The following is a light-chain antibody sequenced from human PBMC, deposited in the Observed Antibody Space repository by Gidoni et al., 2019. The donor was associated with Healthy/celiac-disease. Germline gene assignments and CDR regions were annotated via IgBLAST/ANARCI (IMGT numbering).Light chain of an antibody. CDR2: DAS. CDR3: QQRSNGFT. J-gene: IGKJ3*01. V-gene: IGKV3-11*01. CDR1: PSVSSY. Sequence: EIVLTQSPATLSLSPGERATLSGRASPSVSSYLAWYQQKPGQAPRLLIYDASNRATGIPARFSGSWSGTDFTLTISSLEPEDFAVYYCQQRSNGFTFGPGTKVDIK.